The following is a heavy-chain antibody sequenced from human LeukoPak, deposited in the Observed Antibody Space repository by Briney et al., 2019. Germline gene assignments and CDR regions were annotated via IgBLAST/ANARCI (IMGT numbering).Heavy chain of an antibody. J-gene: IGHJ5*02. D-gene: IGHD3-3*01. Sequence: PGGSLRLSCAASGFTFSSGAMSWVRQAPGKGLERASAICDSGGSRYNADSAKGRFTISRDHSENTLYLQMNSLRAEDTAVYYCERAVDFWSGYPQPNWFDPWGQGTLVTVSS. CDR1: GFTFSSGA. CDR2: ICDSGGSR. CDR3: ERAVDFWSGYPQPNWFDP. V-gene: IGHV3-23*01.